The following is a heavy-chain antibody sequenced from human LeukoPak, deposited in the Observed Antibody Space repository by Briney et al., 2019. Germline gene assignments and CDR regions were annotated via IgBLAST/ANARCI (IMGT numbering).Heavy chain of an antibody. CDR2: FSGSGGST. CDR1: GFTFSSYA. Sequence: PGGSLRLSCAASGFTFSSYAMSWVRQAPGKGLECISGFSGSGGSTYYADSVKGRFTISRDNAKNSLYLQMNSLRAEDTAVYYCAREDSGWYVSDYWGQGTLVTVSS. D-gene: IGHD6-19*01. V-gene: IGHV3-23*01. CDR3: AREDSGWYVSDY. J-gene: IGHJ4*02.